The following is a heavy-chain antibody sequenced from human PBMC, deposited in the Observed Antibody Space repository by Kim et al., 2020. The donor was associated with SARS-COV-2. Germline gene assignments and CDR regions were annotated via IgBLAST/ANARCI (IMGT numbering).Heavy chain of an antibody. J-gene: IGHJ4*02. D-gene: IGHD4-17*01. Sequence: YAQKLQGRVTMTTETSTNTAYMELRSLRSDDTAVYFCARENYGGNRYFDFWGQGTLITVSS. V-gene: IGHV1-18*01. CDR3: ARENYGGNRYFDF.